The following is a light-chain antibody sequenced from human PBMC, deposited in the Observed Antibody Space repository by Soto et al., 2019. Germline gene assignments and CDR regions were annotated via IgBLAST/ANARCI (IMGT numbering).Light chain of an antibody. CDR2: EVT. Sequence: QSALTQPASVSGSPGQSITISCTGTSRDVGGYNYVSWYQQHPGQVPKLTIYEVTNRPSGVSSRCSGSKSGNTASRTISGLQAEDEADYYCSSYTNSDTWVFGGVTKLTVL. J-gene: IGLJ3*02. CDR1: SRDVGGYNY. CDR3: SSYTNSDTWV. V-gene: IGLV2-14*01.